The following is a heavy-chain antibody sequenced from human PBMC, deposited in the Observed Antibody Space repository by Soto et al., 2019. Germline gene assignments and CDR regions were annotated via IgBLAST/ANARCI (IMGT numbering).Heavy chain of an antibody. V-gene: IGHV4-61*01. CDR1: CGSVSSGSYY. Sequence: SETLSLTCTVSCGSVSSGSYYWSWIRQPPGKGLEWIGYIYYSGSTNYNPSLKSRVTISVDTSKNQFSLKLSSVTAADTAVYYCARDQYYDSSGYYYKSDWFDPWGQGTLVTVSS. CDR3: ARDQYYDSSGYYYKSDWFDP. CDR2: IYYSGST. J-gene: IGHJ5*02. D-gene: IGHD3-22*01.